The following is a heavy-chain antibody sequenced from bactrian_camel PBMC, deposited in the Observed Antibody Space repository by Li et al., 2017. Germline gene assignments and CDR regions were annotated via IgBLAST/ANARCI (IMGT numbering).Heavy chain of an antibody. CDR3: AADGGFSSSRCFGPGYEYTY. J-gene: IGHJ4*01. D-gene: IGHD3*01. Sequence: VQLVESGGGSVQAGGSLKLSCAASGYTYDSYCVGWFRQAPGKEREGVALINTDHVNTFYADSVNGRFTIAVDNARNTVYLQMNSLKPEDTAMYYCAADGGFSSSRCFGPGYEYTYWGQGTQVTVS. CDR1: GYTYDSYC. V-gene: IGHV3S40*01. CDR2: INTDHVNT.